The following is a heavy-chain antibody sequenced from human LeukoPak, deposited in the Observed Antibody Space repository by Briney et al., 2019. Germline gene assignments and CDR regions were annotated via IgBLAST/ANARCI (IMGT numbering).Heavy chain of an antibody. CDR3: ASGGTGTLSRGGASNWFDP. CDR1: GGTFSSCA. CDR2: IIPIFGIA. Sequence: SVKVSCKASGGTFSSCAISWVRQAPGQGLEWMGRIIPIFGIANYAQKFQGRVTITADKSTSTAYMELSSLRSEDTAVYYCASGGTGTLSRGGASNWFDPWGQGTLVTVSS. J-gene: IGHJ5*02. V-gene: IGHV1-69*04. D-gene: IGHD1-1*01.